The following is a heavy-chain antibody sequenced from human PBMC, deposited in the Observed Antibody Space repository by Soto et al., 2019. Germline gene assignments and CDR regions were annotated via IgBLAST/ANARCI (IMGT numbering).Heavy chain of an antibody. CDR3: ASLDYFDY. Sequence: ESGGGVVQPGRSLRLSCAASGFTFSSYGMHWVRQAPGKGLEWVAVISYDGSNKYYADSVKGRFTISRDNSKNTLYLQMNSLRAEDTAVYYCASLDYFDYWGQGTLVTVSS. CDR2: ISYDGSNK. V-gene: IGHV3-30*03. CDR1: GFTFSSYG. J-gene: IGHJ4*02.